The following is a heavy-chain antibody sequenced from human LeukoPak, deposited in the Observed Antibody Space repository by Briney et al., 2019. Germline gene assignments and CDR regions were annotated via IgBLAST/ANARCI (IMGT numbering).Heavy chain of an antibody. Sequence: PSETLSLTCAVYGGSFSGYYWSWIRQPPGKGLEWIGEINHSGSTNYNPSLKSRVTISVDTSKNQFSLKLSSVTAADTAVYYCARGNGWVTGDAFDIWGQGTMVTVSS. D-gene: IGHD1-14*01. CDR3: ARGNGWVTGDAFDI. CDR1: GGSFSGYY. CDR2: INHSGST. J-gene: IGHJ3*02. V-gene: IGHV4-34*01.